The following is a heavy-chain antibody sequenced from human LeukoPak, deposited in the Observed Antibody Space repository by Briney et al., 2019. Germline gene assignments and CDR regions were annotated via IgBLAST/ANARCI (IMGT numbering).Heavy chain of an antibody. V-gene: IGHV4-4*02. CDR3: DREGGFYRPLDY. D-gene: IGHD2/OR15-2a*01. CDR1: GGSISTTNW. J-gene: IGHJ4*02. Sequence: SETLSLTCDVSGGSISTTNWWTWVRQPPGGGLEWIGEVHLNGRTHYSPSLESRVTLSVDMSENHVSLQLTSVTAADTAVYYCDREGGFYRPLDYSGPGALVIVSA. CDR2: VHLNGRT.